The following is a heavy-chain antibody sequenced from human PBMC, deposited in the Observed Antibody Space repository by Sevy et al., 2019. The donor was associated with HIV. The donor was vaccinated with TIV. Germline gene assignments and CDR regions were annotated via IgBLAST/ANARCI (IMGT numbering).Heavy chain of an antibody. CDR3: AKLEGSGFFDY. J-gene: IGHJ4*02. Sequence: GGSLRLSCAVSGFTFSRYSMTWVRQIPGTGLQWVASIKEDGSEIYYLDSVKGRFTISRDNAKNSLYLQMNSLGVEDTAVYYCAKLEGSGFFDYWGQGTLVTVSS. CDR2: IKEDGSEI. D-gene: IGHD3-10*01. CDR1: GFTFSRYS. V-gene: IGHV3-7*01.